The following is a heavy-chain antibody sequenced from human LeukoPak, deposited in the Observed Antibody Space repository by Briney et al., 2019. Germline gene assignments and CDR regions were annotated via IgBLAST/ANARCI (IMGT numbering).Heavy chain of an antibody. CDR1: GFTFSSYG. D-gene: IGHD3-22*01. CDR2: ISYDGSNK. CDR3: ARVTGSNSYYRSLGH. Sequence: PGRSLRLSCAASGFTFSSYGMHWVRQAPGKGLEWVAVISYDGSNKYYADSVKGRFTISRDNSKNTLYLQMNSLRAEDTAVYYCARVTGSNSYYRSLGHWGQGTLVTVSS. J-gene: IGHJ4*02. V-gene: IGHV3-30*03.